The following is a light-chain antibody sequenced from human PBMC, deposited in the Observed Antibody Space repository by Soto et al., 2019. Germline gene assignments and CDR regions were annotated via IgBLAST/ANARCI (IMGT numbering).Light chain of an antibody. CDR1: SSNIGSNI. CDR2: RTN. CDR3: AAWDDTLDAQV. Sequence: QSVLTQPPSASGTPGQRVSITCSGSSSNIGSNIVNWYQQLPGRAPKLLIYRTNQRPSGVPDRFSASKSGTSASLAISGLQSEDEADYYCAAWDDTLDAQVFGGGTKLTVL. V-gene: IGLV1-44*01. J-gene: IGLJ3*02.